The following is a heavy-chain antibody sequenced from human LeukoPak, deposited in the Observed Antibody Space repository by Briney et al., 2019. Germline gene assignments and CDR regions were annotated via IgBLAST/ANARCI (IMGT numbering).Heavy chain of an antibody. CDR2: INPNSGGT. CDR3: ARGEVITSLEY. D-gene: IGHD3-16*01. CDR1: GYTFTSYD. V-gene: IGHV1-2*02. J-gene: IGHJ4*02. Sequence: ASVKVSCKASGYTFTSYDINWVRQAPGQGLEWMGWINPNSGGTNYAQKFQGRVTMTRDTSISTAYMELSRLRSDDTAVYYCARGEVITSLEYWGQGTLVTVSS.